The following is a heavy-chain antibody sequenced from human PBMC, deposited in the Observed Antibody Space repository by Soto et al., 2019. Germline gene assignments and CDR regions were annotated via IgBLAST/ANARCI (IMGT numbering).Heavy chain of an antibody. J-gene: IGHJ6*02. CDR3: VAGTRVVYYYYGMDV. CDR1: GFSFSSYW. V-gene: IGHV3-74*01. Sequence: GGSLRLSCAASGFSFSSYWMHWVRQAPGKGLVWVSRINSDGSSTSYADSVKGRFTISRDNAKNTLYLQMNSLRAEDTAVYYCVAGTRVVYYYYGMDVWGQGTTVTV. D-gene: IGHD3-10*01. CDR2: INSDGSST.